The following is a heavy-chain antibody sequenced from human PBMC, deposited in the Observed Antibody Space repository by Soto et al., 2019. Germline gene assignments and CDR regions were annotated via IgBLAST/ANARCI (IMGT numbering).Heavy chain of an antibody. CDR3: SKTYRATTVVTGYWYFDL. CDR1: GCSFSAFA. J-gene: IGHJ2*01. Sequence: RTLRLTCAACGCSFSAFAMTWVGQPPGDGLAWVSRLNAGGGSTYYNNSVLGLFTISRDNSNGTRFLQMSNLRAEDTAVYFRSKTYRATTVVTGYWYFDLWGRGTMVTVS. CDR2: LNAGGGST. D-gene: IGHD4-17*01. V-gene: IGHV3-23*01.